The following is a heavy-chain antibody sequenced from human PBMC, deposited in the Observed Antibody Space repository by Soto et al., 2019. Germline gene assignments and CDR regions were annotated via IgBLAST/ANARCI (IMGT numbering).Heavy chain of an antibody. V-gene: IGHV4-34*01. CDR2: INHSGST. CDR1: GGSFSGYY. CDR3: ARASIAGRYSGYRGSDGY. D-gene: IGHD5-12*01. Sequence: QVQLQQWGAGLLKPSETLSLTCAVYGGSFSGYYWSWIRQPPGKGLEWIGEINHSGSTNYNPSLKSRVTISVDTSKHQCSLQLSSVTAADTAVYYCARASIAGRYSGYRGSDGYWGQGTMVTVSS. J-gene: IGHJ4*02.